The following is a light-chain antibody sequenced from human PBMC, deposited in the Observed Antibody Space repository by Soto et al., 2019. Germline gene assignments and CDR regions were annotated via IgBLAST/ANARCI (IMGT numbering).Light chain of an antibody. CDR2: EVT. V-gene: IGLV2-8*01. CDR3: SSYAGSNNLG. Sequence: QSALTQPPSASGSPGQSVTISCTGSNSDIGGYDFVSWYQQHPGKAPKLMIYEVTKRPSGVPDRFSGSKSGNTASLTVSGLQAEDEADYYCSSYAGSNNLGFGGGTKLTV. J-gene: IGLJ2*01. CDR1: NSDIGGYDF.